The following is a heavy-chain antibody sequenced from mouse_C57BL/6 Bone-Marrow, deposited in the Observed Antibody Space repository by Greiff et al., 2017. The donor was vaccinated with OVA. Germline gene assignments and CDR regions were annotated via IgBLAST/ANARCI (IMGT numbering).Heavy chain of an antibody. CDR1: GYTFTSYW. V-gene: IGHV1-64*01. D-gene: IGHD2-1*01. Sequence: QVQLKQPGAELVKPGASVKLSCKASGYTFTSYWMHWVKQRPGQGLEWIGMIHPNSGSTNYNEKFKSKATLTVDKSSSTAYMQLSSLTSEDSAVYYCARHYGNPYFDVWGTGTTVTVSS. CDR3: ARHYGNPYFDV. J-gene: IGHJ1*03. CDR2: IHPNSGST.